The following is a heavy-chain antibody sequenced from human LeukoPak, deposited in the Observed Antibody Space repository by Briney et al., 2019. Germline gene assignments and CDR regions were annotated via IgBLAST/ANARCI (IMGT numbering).Heavy chain of an antibody. Sequence: PGGSLRLSCAASGFTFSSYSMNWVRQAPGKGLEWVSSISSSSSYIYYADSVKGRFTISRDNAKNSLYLQMNSLRAEDTAVYYCARDVFGSGWLRGYFDYWGQGTLVTVSS. CDR3: ARDVFGSGWLRGYFDY. CDR2: ISSSSSYI. J-gene: IGHJ4*02. V-gene: IGHV3-21*01. D-gene: IGHD6-19*01. CDR1: GFTFSSYS.